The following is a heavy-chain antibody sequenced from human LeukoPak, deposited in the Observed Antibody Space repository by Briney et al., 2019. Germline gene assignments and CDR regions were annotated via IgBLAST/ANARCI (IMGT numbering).Heavy chain of an antibody. V-gene: IGHV3-23*01. CDR3: AKDLVWFVESHDDAFDI. CDR2: ISGSGGST. CDR1: GFTFSSYA. D-gene: IGHD3-10*01. J-gene: IGHJ3*02. Sequence: GGSLRLSCAASGFTFSSYAMSWVRQAPGKGLEWVSAISGSGGSTYYADSVKGRFTISRDNSKNTLYLQMNSLRAEDTAVYYCAKDLVWFVESHDDAFDIWGQGTMVTVSS.